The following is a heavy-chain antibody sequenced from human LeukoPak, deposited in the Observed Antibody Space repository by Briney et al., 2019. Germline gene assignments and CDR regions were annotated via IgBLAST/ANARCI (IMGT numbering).Heavy chain of an antibody. J-gene: IGHJ5*02. CDR2: ISTSNGDT. D-gene: IGHD2-2*01. CDR3: ARDPYHRLGPPLDL. V-gene: IGHV1-18*01. Sequence: ASVKVSCKASGYIFANYDITWVRQAPGQGVEWMGRISTSNGDTNYAQSLQGRVTMTTDTFTSTVYMELRSLRSDDTAVYYCARDPYHRLGPPLDLWGQGTLVTVSS. CDR1: GYIFANYD.